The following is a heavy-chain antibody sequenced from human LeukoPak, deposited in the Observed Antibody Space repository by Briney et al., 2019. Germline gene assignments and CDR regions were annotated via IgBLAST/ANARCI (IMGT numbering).Heavy chain of an antibody. D-gene: IGHD1-1*01. Sequence: GGSLRLSCAASGFTFSTYGMHWVRQAPGKGLEWVAIIWYNGSNKYYADSVKGRFTISRDNSNNTLYLQMHSLRAEDTAVYYCARDTSWIGNNWYFDYWGQGTLVTVSS. CDR3: ARDTSWIGNNWYFDY. V-gene: IGHV3-33*01. J-gene: IGHJ4*02. CDR2: IWYNGSNK. CDR1: GFTFSTYG.